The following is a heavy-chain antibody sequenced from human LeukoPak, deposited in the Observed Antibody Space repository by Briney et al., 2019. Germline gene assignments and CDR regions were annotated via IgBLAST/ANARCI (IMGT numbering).Heavy chain of an antibody. J-gene: IGHJ5*02. V-gene: IGHV3-30-3*01. CDR3: ARDPFGSSGQS. CDR2: ISYDGSNK. D-gene: IGHD3-22*01. CDR1: GFTFSSYA. Sequence: GGSLRLSCAASGFTFSSYAMHLVRQAPGKGLEWVAVISYDGSNKYYADSVKGRFTISRDNSKNTLYLQMNSLRAEDTAVYYCARDPFGSSGQSWGQGTLVTVSS.